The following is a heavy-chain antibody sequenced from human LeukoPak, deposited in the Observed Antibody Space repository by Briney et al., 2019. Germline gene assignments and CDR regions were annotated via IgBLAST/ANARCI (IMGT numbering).Heavy chain of an antibody. CDR1: GYTFTGYY. Sequence: ASVKVSCKASGYTFTGYYMHWVRQAPGQGLEWMGWINPNSGGTNYAQKFQGRVTMTRDTSISTAYMELSRLRSDDTAVYYCARDRGAYCGGDCYSLWFDPWGQGTLVTVSS. CDR3: ARDRGAYCGGDCYSLWFDP. V-gene: IGHV1-2*02. J-gene: IGHJ5*02. D-gene: IGHD2-21*02. CDR2: INPNSGGT.